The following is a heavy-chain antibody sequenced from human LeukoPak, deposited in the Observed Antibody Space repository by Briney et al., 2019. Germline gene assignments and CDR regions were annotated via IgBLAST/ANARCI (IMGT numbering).Heavy chain of an antibody. J-gene: IGHJ2*01. CDR1: GFTFSSYA. Sequence: QSGGSLRLSCAASGFTFSSYAMHWVRQAPGKGLEWVAVISYDGSNKYYADSVKGRFTISRDNSKNTLYLQMNSLRAEDTAVYYCARGCGFWYFDLWGCGTLVTVSS. V-gene: IGHV3-30*04. CDR2: ISYDGSNK. CDR3: ARGCGFWYFDL.